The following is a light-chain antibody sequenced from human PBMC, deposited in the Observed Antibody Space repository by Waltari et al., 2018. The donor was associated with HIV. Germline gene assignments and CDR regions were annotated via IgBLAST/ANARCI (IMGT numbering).Light chain of an antibody. CDR2: NDN. CDR1: RSNIGPNT. Sequence: QSVLNQPPSASGTPGQRVTISCSGTRSNIGPNTVNWYQIIPGTAPKLLIYNDNQRPSGVPDRFSGSRSGTSASLAISGLQSEDEADYYCAAWDDRLDGQGVFGGGTTLTVL. V-gene: IGLV1-44*01. CDR3: AAWDDRLDGQGV. J-gene: IGLJ3*02.